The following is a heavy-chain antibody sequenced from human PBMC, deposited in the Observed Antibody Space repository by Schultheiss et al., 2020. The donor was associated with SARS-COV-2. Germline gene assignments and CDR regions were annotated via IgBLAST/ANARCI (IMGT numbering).Heavy chain of an antibody. D-gene: IGHD2-2*01. CDR3: ARGGSTSCYGCYYFDY. CDR2: IWYDGSNK. CDR1: GFTFSSYG. V-gene: IGHV3-33*01. J-gene: IGHJ4*02. Sequence: GESLKISCAASGFTFSSYGMHWVRQAPGKGLEWVAVIWYDGSNKYYADSVKGRFTISRDNSKNTLYLQMNSLRAEDTAVYYCARGGSTSCYGCYYFDYWGQGTLVTVSS.